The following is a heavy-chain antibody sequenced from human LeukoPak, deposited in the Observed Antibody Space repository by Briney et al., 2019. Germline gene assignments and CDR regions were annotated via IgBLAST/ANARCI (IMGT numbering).Heavy chain of an antibody. Sequence: GGSLRLSCAASGFTFSSYAMHWVRQAPGKGLEWVAVISYDRSNKYYADSVKGRFTISRDNSKNTLYLQMNSLRAEDTAVYYCARVEGNCGGDCYILWPRASDYWGQGTLVTVSS. J-gene: IGHJ4*02. CDR1: GFTFSSYA. D-gene: IGHD2-21*01. CDR3: ARVEGNCGGDCYILWPRASDY. CDR2: ISYDRSNK. V-gene: IGHV3-30-3*01.